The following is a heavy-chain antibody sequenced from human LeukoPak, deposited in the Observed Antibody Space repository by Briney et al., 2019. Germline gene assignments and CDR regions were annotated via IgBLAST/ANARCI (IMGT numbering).Heavy chain of an antibody. CDR3: ARLMRDDFWSGYILGMDV. V-gene: IGHV4-59*08. CDR1: GGSISSYY. CDR2: IYYSGST. J-gene: IGHJ6*02. D-gene: IGHD3-3*01. Sequence: SETLSLTCTVSGGSISSYYWSWIRQPPGKGLEWIGYIYYSGSTNYNPSLKSRVTISVDTSKNQFSLKLSPVTAADTAVYYCARLMRDDFWSGYILGMDVWGQGTTVTVSS.